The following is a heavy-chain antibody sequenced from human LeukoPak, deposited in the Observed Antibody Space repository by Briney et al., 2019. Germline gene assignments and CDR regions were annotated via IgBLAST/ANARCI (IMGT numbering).Heavy chain of an antibody. J-gene: IGHJ6*02. CDR3: ATEREDSSTFLYGMDV. D-gene: IGHD6-6*01. CDR1: GYTFTGYY. CDR2: IKSNSGGT. Sequence: GASVKVSCKASGYTFTGYYMHWVRQAPGQGLEWMGCIKSNSGGTNYAQKFQGWVTMTRDTSISTAYMELSRLRSDDTAVYYCATEREDSSTFLYGMDVWGQGTTVTVSS. V-gene: IGHV1-2*04.